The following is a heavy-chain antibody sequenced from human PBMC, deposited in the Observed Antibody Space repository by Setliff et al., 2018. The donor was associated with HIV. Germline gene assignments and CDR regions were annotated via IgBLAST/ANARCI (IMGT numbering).Heavy chain of an antibody. CDR3: VRGMTSYDSSGYSIPYYFDY. Sequence: ASVTVSCKASGYSFTNYYMNWVRQAPGQGLEWMGIINPSGGGTTYAQKFQGRVTMTRDTSTDTLYMDLSSLTSEDTAVYYCVRGMTSYDSSGYSIPYYFDYWGQGTLVTVSS. J-gene: IGHJ4*02. CDR1: GYSFTNYY. D-gene: IGHD3-22*01. CDR2: INPSGGGT. V-gene: IGHV1-46*01.